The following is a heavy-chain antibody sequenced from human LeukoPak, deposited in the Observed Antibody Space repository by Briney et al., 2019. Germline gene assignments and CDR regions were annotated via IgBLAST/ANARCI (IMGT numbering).Heavy chain of an antibody. V-gene: IGHV4-34*01. CDR2: INHSGST. CDR1: GGSFSGYY. CDR3: ARGAHSCVLGYCSGGSCYPLLPYGMDV. J-gene: IGHJ6*02. Sequence: SETLSLTCAVYGGSFSGYYWSWIRQPPGKGLEWIGEINHSGSTNYNPSLKSRVTISVDTSKNQFSLKLSSVTAADTAVYYCARGAHSCVLGYCSGGSCYPLLPYGMDVWGQGTTVTVSS. D-gene: IGHD2-15*01.